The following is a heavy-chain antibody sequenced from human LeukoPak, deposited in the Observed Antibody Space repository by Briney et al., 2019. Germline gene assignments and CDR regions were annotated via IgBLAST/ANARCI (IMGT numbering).Heavy chain of an antibody. CDR1: GFTFSSYG. Sequence: GGSLRLSCAAPGFTFSSYGMHWVRQAPGKGLEWVAVISYDGSNKYYADSVKGRFTISRDNSKNTLYLQMNSLRAEDTAVYYCAKDRIAVAGTFDYWGQGTLVTVSS. J-gene: IGHJ4*02. CDR2: ISYDGSNK. D-gene: IGHD6-19*01. V-gene: IGHV3-30*18. CDR3: AKDRIAVAGTFDY.